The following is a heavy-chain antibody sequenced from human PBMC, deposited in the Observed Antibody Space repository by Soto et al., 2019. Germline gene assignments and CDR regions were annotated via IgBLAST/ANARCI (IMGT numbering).Heavy chain of an antibody. J-gene: IGHJ4*02. CDR3: AMGGGDDGSGSYPFWY. D-gene: IGHD3-10*01. CDR2: INSSGGST. V-gene: IGHV3-23*01. Sequence: EVQLLESGGGLVQPGGSLRLSCAASGFTFSSYAMSWVRQAPGKGLEWVSTINSSGGSTYYADSVKGRFTISRDNSKTTLDLQRNSLRAEDTAVYYCAMGGGDDGSGSYPFWYWGQGTLVTVSS. CDR1: GFTFSSYA.